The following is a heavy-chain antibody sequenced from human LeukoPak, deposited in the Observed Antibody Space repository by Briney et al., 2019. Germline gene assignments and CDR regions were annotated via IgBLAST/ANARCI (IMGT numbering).Heavy chain of an antibody. J-gene: IGHJ3*02. CDR2: IYYSGST. CDR3: ARDSPLYCSSTSCYTVYAFDI. V-gene: IGHV4-59*01. D-gene: IGHD2-2*02. Sequence: SETLSLTCTVSGGSISSYYWSWIRQPPGKGLEWVGYIYYSGSTNYNPYLKSRVTISVNTSKNQFSLKLSSVTAADTAVYYCARDSPLYCSSTSCYTVYAFDIWGQGTMVTVSS. CDR1: GGSISSYY.